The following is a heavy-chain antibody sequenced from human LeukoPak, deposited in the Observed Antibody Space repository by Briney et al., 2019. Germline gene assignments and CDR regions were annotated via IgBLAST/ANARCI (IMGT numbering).Heavy chain of an antibody. D-gene: IGHD1-26*01. CDR1: GYTFTDYY. J-gene: IGHJ5*02. V-gene: IGHV1-2*02. Sequence: ASVKVSCKASGYTFTDYYLYWVRQAPGQGLEWMGWINPHSGGATYAQKFQGRVTMTRDTSISTAYMELSSLRSEDTAVYYCARIVGATIYWFDPWGQGTLVTVSS. CDR2: INPHSGGA. CDR3: ARIVGATIYWFDP.